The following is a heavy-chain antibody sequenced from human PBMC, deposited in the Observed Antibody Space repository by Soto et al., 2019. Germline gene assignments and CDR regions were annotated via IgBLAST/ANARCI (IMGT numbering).Heavy chain of an antibody. V-gene: IGHV4-31*03. CDR1: GGSISSAGYY. J-gene: IGHJ3*02. D-gene: IGHD3-16*02. Sequence: QVQLQESGPGLVKPSQTLSLTCTVSGGSISSAGYYWSWIRQHPGKGLEWIGYIYYSGSTYYNPSLKSRVTISVDTSKNQFSLKLSSVTAADTAVYYCARDSGWALGELSFGAFDIWGQGTMVTVSS. CDR2: IYYSGST. CDR3: ARDSGWALGELSFGAFDI.